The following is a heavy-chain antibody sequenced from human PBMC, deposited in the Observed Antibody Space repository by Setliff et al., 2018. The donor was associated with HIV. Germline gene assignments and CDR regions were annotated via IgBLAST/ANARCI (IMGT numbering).Heavy chain of an antibody. CDR3: ARGEGAGLGYSSGWAYYYYGMDV. J-gene: IGHJ6*02. CDR1: GGSFSGHY. V-gene: IGHV4-34*01. CDR2: VNHRGST. Sequence: SETLSLTCAVYGGSFSGHYWSWIRQPPGKGMEWIGEVNHRGSTNYNPSLKSRVTISVDTSKNQFSLKLTSVTAADTAMYHCARGEGAGLGYSSGWAYYYYGMDVWGQGTTVTVSS. D-gene: IGHD6-19*01.